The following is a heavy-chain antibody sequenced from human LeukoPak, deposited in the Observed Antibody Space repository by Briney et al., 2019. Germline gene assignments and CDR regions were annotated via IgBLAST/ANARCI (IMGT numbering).Heavy chain of an antibody. CDR2: INPSGGST. CDR3: ARDHHSSSWYVGTTDFDY. CDR1: GYTFTGYY. D-gene: IGHD6-13*01. V-gene: IGHV1-46*01. Sequence: EASVKVSCKASGYTFTGYYMHWVRQAPGQGLEWMGIINPSGGSTSYAQKFQGRVTMTRNTSTSTVYMELSSLRSEDTAVYYCARDHHSSSWYVGTTDFDYWGQGTLVTVSS. J-gene: IGHJ4*02.